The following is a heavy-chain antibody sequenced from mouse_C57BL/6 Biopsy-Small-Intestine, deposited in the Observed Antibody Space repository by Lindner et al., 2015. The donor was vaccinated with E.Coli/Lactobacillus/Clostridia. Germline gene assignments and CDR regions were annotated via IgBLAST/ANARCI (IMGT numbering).Heavy chain of an antibody. J-gene: IGHJ2*01. D-gene: IGHD2-1*01. CDR3: ARRFGNSYYFDY. CDR1: GYTFTGYW. CDR2: FLPGSVST. V-gene: IGHV1-9*01. Sequence: VQLQESGAERGRSRRGRSELSCKATGYTFTGYWVDWVKQRPGHGLEWIGEFLPGSVSTIYNEKFKGKATFTADTSSNTVYMQLSSLATEDSAIYYCARRFGNSYYFDYWGQGTTLTVSS.